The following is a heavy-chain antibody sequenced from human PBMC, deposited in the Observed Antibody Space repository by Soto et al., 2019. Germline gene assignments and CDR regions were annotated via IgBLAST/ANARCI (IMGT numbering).Heavy chain of an antibody. CDR2: TYHSGST. J-gene: IGHJ4*02. CDR3: ASSGRYSRVDY. V-gene: IGHV4-30-2*01. D-gene: IGHD1-26*01. Sequence: QLQLQESDSGLVEPSQTLSLTCAVSGGSISSDTYSWGWIRQPPGKGLEWIGYTYHSGSTYYNPSLKRRVTISLDRSKNQFSLKLTSVTAADTAVYYCASSGRYSRVDYWGQGTLVTVSS. CDR1: GGSISSDTYS.